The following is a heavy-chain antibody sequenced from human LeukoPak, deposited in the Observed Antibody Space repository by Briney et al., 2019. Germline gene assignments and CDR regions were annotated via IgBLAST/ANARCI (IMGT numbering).Heavy chain of an antibody. D-gene: IGHD4-17*01. CDR1: GFTFSSYS. V-gene: IGHV3-21*01. Sequence: PGGSLRLSCAASGFTFSSYSMNWVRQAPGKGLEWVSSISSSSSYIYYADSVKGRFTISRDNAKNSLYLQMNSLRAEDTAVYYCAKGHDYGDYGYFDYWGQGTLVTVSS. CDR3: AKGHDYGDYGYFDY. CDR2: ISSSSSYI. J-gene: IGHJ4*02.